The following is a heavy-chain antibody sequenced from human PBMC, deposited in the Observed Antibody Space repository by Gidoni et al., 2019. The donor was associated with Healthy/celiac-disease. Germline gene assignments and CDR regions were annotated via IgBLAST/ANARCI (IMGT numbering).Heavy chain of an antibody. D-gene: IGHD1-26*01. CDR2: ISGSGGSK. CDR1: GFTCSSYP. Sequence: EVQLLQSGGGLVQPGGSLRLSGAASGFTCSSYPMIWVRQAPGKVLEWVSAISGSGGSKYYADSVKGRFTISRDNSNNTLYLQMNSLRAEDTAVYYCAKDGFGWELLVSAGYFDYWGQGTLVTVSS. CDR3: AKDGFGWELLVSAGYFDY. J-gene: IGHJ4*02. V-gene: IGHV3-23*01.